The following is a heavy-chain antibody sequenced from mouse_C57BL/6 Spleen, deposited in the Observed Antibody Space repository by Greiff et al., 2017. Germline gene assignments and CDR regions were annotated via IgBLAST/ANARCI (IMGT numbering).Heavy chain of an antibody. CDR3: ARSRDAYEDY. D-gene: IGHD1-1*01. Sequence: QVQLQQSGAELVKPGASVKISCKASGYTFTDYYINWVKQRPGQGLEWIGKSGPGSGSTYYNEKFKGKATLTADKSSSTAYMQLSSLTSEDSAVYFCARSRDAYEDYWGKGTTLTVSS. J-gene: IGHJ2*01. CDR2: SGPGSGST. V-gene: IGHV1-77*01. CDR1: GYTFTDYY.